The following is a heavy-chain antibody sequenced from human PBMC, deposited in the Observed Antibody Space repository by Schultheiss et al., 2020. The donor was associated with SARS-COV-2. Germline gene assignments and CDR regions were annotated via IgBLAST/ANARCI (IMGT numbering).Heavy chain of an antibody. D-gene: IGHD6-13*01. CDR3: ARVPQLVVRSDYYYGMDV. V-gene: IGHV3-64*01. CDR1: GFTFSSYA. J-gene: IGHJ6*02. Sequence: GGSLRLSCAASGFTFSSYAMHWVRQAPGKGLEYVSAISSNGGSTYYANSVKGRFTISRDNAKNTLYLQMNSLRAEDTAVYYCARVPQLVVRSDYYYGMDVWGQGTTVTVSS. CDR2: ISSNGGST.